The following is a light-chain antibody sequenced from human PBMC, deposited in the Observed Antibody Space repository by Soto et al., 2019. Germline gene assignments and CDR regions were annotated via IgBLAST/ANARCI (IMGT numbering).Light chain of an antibody. CDR2: DAS. Sequence: DIQMTQSPSILSASVGDRVTITCRASQSVSNWLAWYQQRPGKAPKLLIYDASTLTSGVPSRFSGGGSGAEFTLTISRLQPDDFATYYCQQYHVYWTFGQGTKVDIK. CDR1: QSVSNW. V-gene: IGKV1-5*01. CDR3: QQYHVYWT. J-gene: IGKJ1*01.